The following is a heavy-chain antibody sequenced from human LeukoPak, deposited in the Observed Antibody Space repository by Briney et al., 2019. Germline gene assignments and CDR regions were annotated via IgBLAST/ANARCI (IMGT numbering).Heavy chain of an antibody. CDR3: ARGDALSGDH. J-gene: IGHJ4*02. D-gene: IGHD2/OR15-2a*01. CDR2: IHPEGNEK. Sequence: PGGSLRLSCAASGFTFRNFWMSCVRQAPGRGREWVANIHPEGNEKYHVESVKGRFTISRDNPKNSLFLQMNGLRVEDTAVYYCARGDALSGDHWGQGTLVTVSS. CDR1: GFTFRNFW. V-gene: IGHV3-7*04.